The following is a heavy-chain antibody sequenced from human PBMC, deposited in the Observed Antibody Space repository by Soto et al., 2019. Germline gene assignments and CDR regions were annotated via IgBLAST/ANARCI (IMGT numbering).Heavy chain of an antibody. Sequence: TSETLSLTCAVSGGSISSGGYSWSWIRQPPGKDLEWIGYIYHSGSTYYNPSLKSRVTISVDRSKNQFSLKLSSVTAADTAVYYCARVRVSSGYYLDYWGQGTLVTVSS. D-gene: IGHD3-22*01. CDR1: GGSISSGGYS. CDR3: ARVRVSSGYYLDY. V-gene: IGHV4-30-2*01. CDR2: IYHSGST. J-gene: IGHJ4*02.